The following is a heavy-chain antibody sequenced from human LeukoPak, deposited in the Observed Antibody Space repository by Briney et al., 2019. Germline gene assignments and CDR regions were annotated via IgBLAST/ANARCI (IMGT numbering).Heavy chain of an antibody. J-gene: IGHJ3*02. D-gene: IGHD4-17*01. V-gene: IGHV3-9*01. CDR3: AKEKDYGDYVWDAFDI. CDR1: GFTFDDYA. CDR2: ISWNSGSI. Sequence: GGSLRLSCAASGFTFDDYAMHWVRQAPGKGLEWVSGISWNSGSIGYADSVKGRFTISRDNAKNSLYLQMNSPRAEDTALYYCAKEKDYGDYVWDAFDIWGQGTMVTVSS.